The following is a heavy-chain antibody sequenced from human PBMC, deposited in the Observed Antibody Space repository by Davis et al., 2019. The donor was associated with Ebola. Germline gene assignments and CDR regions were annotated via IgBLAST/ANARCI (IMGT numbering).Heavy chain of an antibody. J-gene: IGHJ4*02. CDR1: GFTFSSYG. CDR2: ISYDGSNK. Sequence: GESLKISCAASGFTFSSYGMHWVRQAPGKGLEWVAVISYDGSNKNYADSVKGRFTISRDDARDSLSLQMTSLRDEDTAVYYCVRDKDYGFDYWGQGTLVTVSS. CDR3: VRDKDYGFDY. D-gene: IGHD4-17*01. V-gene: IGHV3-30*03.